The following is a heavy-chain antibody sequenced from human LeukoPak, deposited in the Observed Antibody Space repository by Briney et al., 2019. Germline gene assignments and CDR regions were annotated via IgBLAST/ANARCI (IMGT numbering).Heavy chain of an antibody. D-gene: IGHD6-6*01. CDR3: ASSRDSSSSGWFAP. Sequence: GASVKVSCKASGCTFSSYAISWVRQAPGQGLEWMGGIIPFFGTASYAQQFQGRVTITTDESTSTAYMALSSLRSADTAVYYCASSRDSSSSGWFAPWGQGTLVTVSS. V-gene: IGHV1-69*05. CDR2: IIPFFGTA. CDR1: GCTFSSYA. J-gene: IGHJ5*02.